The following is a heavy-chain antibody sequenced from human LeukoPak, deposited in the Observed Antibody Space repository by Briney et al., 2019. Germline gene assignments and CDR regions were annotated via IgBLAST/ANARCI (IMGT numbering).Heavy chain of an antibody. CDR1: GFTFNSYA. Sequence: GGSLSLSCAASGFTFNSYAMSWVRQAPGKGLEWVSAIGASGASTYYADSVKGRFTTSRDNSKNTLYLQMYSLRAEDTAVYYCAKGGLRGVIITGNFDYWGQGTLVTVSS. CDR3: AKGGLRGVIITGNFDY. V-gene: IGHV3-23*01. D-gene: IGHD3-10*01. CDR2: IGASGAST. J-gene: IGHJ4*02.